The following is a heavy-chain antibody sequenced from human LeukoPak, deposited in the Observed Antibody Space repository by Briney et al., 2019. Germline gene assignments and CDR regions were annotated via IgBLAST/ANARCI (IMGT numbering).Heavy chain of an antibody. D-gene: IGHD5-18*01. Sequence: GRSLRLSCAASGFTFDDYAVHWVRQAPGKGLEWVSGISWNSGSIGYADSVKGRFTISRDNAKSTLYLQMNSLRADDMALYYCTRASGYSSGAVDYWGQGTLVTVSS. CDR3: TRASGYSSGAVDY. V-gene: IGHV3-9*03. CDR2: ISWNSGSI. CDR1: GFTFDDYA. J-gene: IGHJ4*02.